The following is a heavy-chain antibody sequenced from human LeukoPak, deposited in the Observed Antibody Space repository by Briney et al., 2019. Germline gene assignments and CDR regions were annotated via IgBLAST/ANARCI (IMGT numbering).Heavy chain of an antibody. CDR3: ARDTSFYYFDY. CDR2: ISSSGSTI. J-gene: IGHJ4*02. CDR1: GFTFISYE. D-gene: IGHD3-16*01. V-gene: IGHV3-48*03. Sequence: GGSLRLSCAASGFTFISYEMNWVRQAPGKGLEWVSYISSSGSTIYYADSVKGRFTISRDNAKNSLYLQMNSLRAEDTAVYYCARDTSFYYFDYWGQGTLVTVSS.